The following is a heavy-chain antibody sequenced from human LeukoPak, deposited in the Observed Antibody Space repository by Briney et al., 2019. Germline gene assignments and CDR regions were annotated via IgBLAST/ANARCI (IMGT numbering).Heavy chain of an antibody. CDR3: AKDPVFKYYYDSSGYPDY. CDR1: GFTFSSYA. V-gene: IGHV3-23*01. CDR2: ISGSGGST. J-gene: IGHJ4*02. Sequence: GGSLGLSCAASGFTFSSYAMSWVRQAPGKGLEWVSAISGSGGSTYYADSVKGRFTISRDNSKNTLYLQMNSLRAEDTAVYYCAKDPVFKYYYDSSGYPDYWGQGTLVTVSS. D-gene: IGHD3-22*01.